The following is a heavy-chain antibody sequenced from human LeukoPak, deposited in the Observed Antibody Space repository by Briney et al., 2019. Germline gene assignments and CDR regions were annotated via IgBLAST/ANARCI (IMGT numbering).Heavy chain of an antibody. CDR2: IKSKTDGGTT. D-gene: IGHD5-18*01. CDR1: GFTFSNAW. V-gene: IGHV3-15*01. J-gene: IGHJ4*02. CDR3: ARVGAYSYGHNFDY. Sequence: GGSLRLSCAASGFTFSNAWMSWVRQAPGKGLEWVGRIKSKTDGGTTDYAAPVKGRFTISRDDSKNTLYLQMNSLKTEDTAVYYCARVGAYSYGHNFDYWGQGTLVTVSS.